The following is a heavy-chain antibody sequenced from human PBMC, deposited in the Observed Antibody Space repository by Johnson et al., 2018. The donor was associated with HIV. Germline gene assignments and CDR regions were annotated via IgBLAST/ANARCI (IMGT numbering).Heavy chain of an antibody. CDR1: GFTVTSHY. V-gene: IGHV3-66*01. CDR2: IYTGGNT. J-gene: IGHJ3*02. CDR3: ARGGHCGGDCAGAKQALDI. Sequence: VQLVESGGGLVQPGGSLRLSCAASGFTVTSHYMSWVRQAPGMGLEWVSVIYTGGNTYYANSVKDRFTISRDISKNTLYLEMNIMRAEDTAVYYCARGGHCGGDCAGAKQALDIWGQGTRVTVSS. D-gene: IGHD2-21*01.